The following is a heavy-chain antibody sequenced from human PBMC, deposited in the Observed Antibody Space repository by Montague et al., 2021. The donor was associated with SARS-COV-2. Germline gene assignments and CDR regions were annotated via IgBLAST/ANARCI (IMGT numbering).Heavy chain of an antibody. D-gene: IGHD2-2*02. CDR3: ARLGDGIVPSPILGLGPYYSFYYMDV. V-gene: IGHV4-34*01. CDR2: ISQSGNT. J-gene: IGHJ6*03. CDR1: GGSFSRYY. Sequence: SETLSLTCAVSGGSFSRYYWSWIRQPPGKGLEWIGEISQSGNTKYNPSLQSRVSISLDTSRNQFSLKLTSITAADTAIYYCARLGDGIVPSPILGLGPYYSFYYMDVWGKGTTVTVPS.